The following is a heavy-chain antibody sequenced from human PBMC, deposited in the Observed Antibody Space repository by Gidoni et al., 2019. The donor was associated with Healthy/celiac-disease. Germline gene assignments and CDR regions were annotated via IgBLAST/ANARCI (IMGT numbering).Heavy chain of an antibody. CDR2: ISYDGSNK. Sequence: VQLVESGGGVVQPGRSLRLSCAASGFTFSSYGMHWVRQAPGKGLEWVAVISYDGSNKDYADSVKGRFTISRDNSKNTLYLQMNSLRAEDTAVYYCAKDGTGDYGSFDYWGQGTLVTVSS. J-gene: IGHJ4*02. CDR1: GFTFSSYG. CDR3: AKDGTGDYGSFDY. D-gene: IGHD4-17*01. V-gene: IGHV3-30*18.